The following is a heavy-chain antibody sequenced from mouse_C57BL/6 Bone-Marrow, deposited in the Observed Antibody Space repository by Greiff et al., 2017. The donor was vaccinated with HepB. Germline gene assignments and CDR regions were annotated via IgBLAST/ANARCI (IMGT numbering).Heavy chain of an antibody. CDR3: ARAGDRNYVPFAY. CDR2: ISYDGSN. CDR1: GYSITSGYY. J-gene: IGHJ3*01. V-gene: IGHV3-6*01. Sequence: DVKLQESGPGLVKPSQSLSLTCSVTGYSITSGYYWNWIRQFPGNKLEWMGYISYDGSNNYNPSLKNRISITRDTSKNQFFLMLNSVTTEDTATYYCARAGDRNYVPFAYWGQGTLVTVSA. D-gene: IGHD2-1*01.